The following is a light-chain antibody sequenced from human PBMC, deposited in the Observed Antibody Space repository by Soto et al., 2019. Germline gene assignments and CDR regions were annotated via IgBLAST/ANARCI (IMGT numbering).Light chain of an antibody. CDR2: DAS. V-gene: IGKV3-11*01. J-gene: IGKJ1*01. CDR3: QQRSL. CDR1: QSVSSY. Sequence: EIVLTQSPATLSLSPGERATLSCRASQSVSSYLAWYQQKPGQAPRLLIYDASNRATGIPARFSGSGSGTDFTLTISSLEPEDFAVYYCQQRSLFGQGTKVVIK.